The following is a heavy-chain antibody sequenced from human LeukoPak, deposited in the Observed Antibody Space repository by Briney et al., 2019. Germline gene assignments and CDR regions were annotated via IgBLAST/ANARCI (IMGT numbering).Heavy chain of an antibody. Sequence: PSETLSLTCTVSGGSISSYYWSWIRQPPGKGLEWIGYIYYSGSTNYNPSLKSRVTISVVTSKNQFSLKLSSVTAADTAVYYCARASLLEWLFLGDAFDIWGQGTMVTVSS. CDR1: GGSISSYY. CDR2: IYYSGST. J-gene: IGHJ3*02. CDR3: ARASLLEWLFLGDAFDI. V-gene: IGHV4-59*01. D-gene: IGHD3-3*01.